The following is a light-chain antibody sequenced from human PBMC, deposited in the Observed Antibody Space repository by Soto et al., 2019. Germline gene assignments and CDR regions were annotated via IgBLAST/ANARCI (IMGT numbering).Light chain of an antibody. CDR2: AAS. V-gene: IGKV1-39*01. J-gene: IGKJ1*01. CDR3: QQSYIAPWT. Sequence: DIQMTQSPSSLSASVGDRVTITCRASQPVTTYLSWYQQKPGKAPKLFIYAASRLQSGVPSRFRGGGSGTDFTLTIISLLTEDFATYDCQQSYIAPWTFGQGTKVDIK. CDR1: QPVTTY.